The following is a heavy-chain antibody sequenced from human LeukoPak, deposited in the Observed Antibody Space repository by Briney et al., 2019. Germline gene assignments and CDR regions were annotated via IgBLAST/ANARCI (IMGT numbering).Heavy chain of an antibody. CDR1: GGSISSGSYY. D-gene: IGHD2-15*01. V-gene: IGHV4-61*02. CDR3: ARDYKPKILGYCSGGSCYRHV. CDR2: IYTSGST. Sequence: SQTLSLTCTVSGGSISSGSYYWSWIRQPAGKGLEGIGRIYTSGSTNYNPSLKSRVTISVDTSKNQFSLKLSSVTAADTAVYYCARDYKPKILGYCSGGSCYRHVWGKGTTVTVSS. J-gene: IGHJ6*04.